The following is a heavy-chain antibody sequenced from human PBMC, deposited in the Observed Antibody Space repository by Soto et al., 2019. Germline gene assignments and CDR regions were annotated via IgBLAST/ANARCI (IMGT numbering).Heavy chain of an antibody. V-gene: IGHV3-21*01. D-gene: IGHD3-10*01. Sequence: EVQLVESGGGLVKPGGSLRLSCAASGFTFSSYSMNWVRQAPGKGLEWVSSISSSSSYIYYADTVKGRLTISRDDDKNCLYLQIKSLRAEAPAVYYCARDMGLNGFDIWGQGTMVTVSS. CDR1: GFTFSSYS. CDR3: ARDMGLNGFDI. J-gene: IGHJ3*02. CDR2: ISSSSSYI.